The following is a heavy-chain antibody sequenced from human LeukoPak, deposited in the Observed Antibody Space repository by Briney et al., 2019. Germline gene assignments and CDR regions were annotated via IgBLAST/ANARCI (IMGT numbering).Heavy chain of an antibody. Sequence: SGGSLRLSCAASGFTFDDYGMSWVRQAPGKGLEWVSGIIWSGGNTGYADSVKGRFTISRDNAKNSLFLQMNSLRAEDTALYHCARDTPSGTYFFDSWGQGTLVTVSS. J-gene: IGHJ4*02. V-gene: IGHV3-20*01. CDR3: ARDTPSGTYFFDS. CDR2: IIWSGGNT. D-gene: IGHD1-26*01. CDR1: GFTFDDYG.